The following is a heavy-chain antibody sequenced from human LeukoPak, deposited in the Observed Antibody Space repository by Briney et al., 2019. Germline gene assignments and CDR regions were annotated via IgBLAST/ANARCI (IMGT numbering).Heavy chain of an antibody. J-gene: IGHJ4*02. D-gene: IGHD4-17*01. CDR2: IPYDGSNK. V-gene: IGHV3-30*03. CDR1: GFTFSSYG. CDR3: ATGGTVTHFDY. Sequence: PGGPLRLSCAASGFTFSSYGMHWVRQAPGKGLEWVAVIPYDGSNKYYADSVKGRFTISRDNSKNTLYLQMSSLRSEDTAVYYGATGGTVTHFDYWGQGTLVTVSS.